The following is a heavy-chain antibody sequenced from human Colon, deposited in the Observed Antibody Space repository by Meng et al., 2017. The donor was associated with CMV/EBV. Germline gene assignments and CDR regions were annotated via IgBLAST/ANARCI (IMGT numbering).Heavy chain of an antibody. D-gene: IGHD3-16*01. CDR3: SRDTFGGDDL. V-gene: IGHV3-74*01. CDR1: GFTLSNYW. J-gene: IGHJ5*02. Sequence: LSCEAVGFTLSNYWMHWVSQAPGKGLVWVSRINRDGSTINYADSVKGRFTISRDNAKNTLYLQMNSLTAEDTAVYYCSRDTFGGDDLWGQGTLVTVSS. CDR2: INRDGSTI.